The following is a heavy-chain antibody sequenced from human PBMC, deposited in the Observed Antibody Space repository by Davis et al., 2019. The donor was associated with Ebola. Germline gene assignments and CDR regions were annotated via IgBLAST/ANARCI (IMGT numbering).Heavy chain of an antibody. Sequence: GGSLRLSCTASGFTFGDYAMSWVRQAPGKGLEWVGFIRSKAYGGTTEYAASVKGRFTISRDDSKNTLSLQMNSLRAEDTAVYYCAREVGSTLRGLEYYFDSWGEGTLVTVSS. V-gene: IGHV3-49*04. CDR1: GFTFGDYA. CDR2: IRSKAYGGTT. J-gene: IGHJ4*02. CDR3: AREVGSTLRGLEYYFDS. D-gene: IGHD3-10*01.